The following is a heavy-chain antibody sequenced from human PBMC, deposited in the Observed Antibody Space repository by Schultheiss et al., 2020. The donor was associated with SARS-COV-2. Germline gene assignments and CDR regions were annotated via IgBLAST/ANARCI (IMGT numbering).Heavy chain of an antibody. CDR2: ISSSGSTI. D-gene: IGHD2-8*01. J-gene: IGHJ4*02. CDR1: GFTFSDYY. CDR3: AREGTRAPLMIDY. V-gene: IGHV3-11*01. Sequence: GGSLRLSCAASGFTFSDYYMSWIRQAPGKGLEWVSYISSSGSTIYYADSAKGRFTISRDNAKNSLYLQMNSLRAEDTAVYYCAREGTRAPLMIDYWGQGTLVTVSS.